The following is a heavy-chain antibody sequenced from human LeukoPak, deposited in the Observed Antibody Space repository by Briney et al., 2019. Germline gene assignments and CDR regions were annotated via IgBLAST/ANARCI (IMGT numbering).Heavy chain of an antibody. V-gene: IGHV3-30*04. CDR1: GFTFSSYA. D-gene: IGHD3-9*01. CDR2: MSYDGSNK. J-gene: IGHJ4*02. CDR3: AKPDGLLRCFDWSRSDY. Sequence: GGSLRLSCAASGFTFSSYAMHWVRQAPGKGLEWVGIMSYDGSNKYYADSVKGRFTISRDNSKNTLYLQMDSLRGEDTAVYYCAKPDGLLRCFDWSRSDYWGQGTRVTVSS.